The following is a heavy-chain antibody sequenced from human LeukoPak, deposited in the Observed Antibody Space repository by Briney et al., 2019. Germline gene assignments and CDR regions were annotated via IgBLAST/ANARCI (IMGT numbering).Heavy chain of an antibody. D-gene: IGHD2-2*01. V-gene: IGHV1-2*02. CDR2: INPNSGDT. CDR3: ARDGAYQNYYYMDV. Sequence: ASVKVSCKASGYTFTGYYIHWVRQAPGQGLEWMGWINPNSGDTNYAQKFQGRVTMTRDTSISTAYMQLSRLRSDDTAVYYCARDGAYQNYYYMDVWGKGTTVTVSS. J-gene: IGHJ6*03. CDR1: GYTFTGYY.